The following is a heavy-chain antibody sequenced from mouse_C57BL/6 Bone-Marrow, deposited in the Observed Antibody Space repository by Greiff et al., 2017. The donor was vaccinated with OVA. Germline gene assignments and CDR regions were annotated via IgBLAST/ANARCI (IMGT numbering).Heavy chain of an antibody. CDR3: AIHSHLYYGNCAWFAY. Sequence: QVQLQQSGAELVKPGASVKLSCKASGYTFTEYTIHWVKQRSGQGLEWIGWFYPGSGSIKYNEQFKDKATLTADKSSSTAYMELSRLTSEDSAVYVDAIHSHLYYGNCAWFAYWGQGTLVTVSA. J-gene: IGHJ3*01. CDR1: GYTFTEYT. CDR2: FYPGSGSI. D-gene: IGHD2-1*01. V-gene: IGHV1-62-2*01.